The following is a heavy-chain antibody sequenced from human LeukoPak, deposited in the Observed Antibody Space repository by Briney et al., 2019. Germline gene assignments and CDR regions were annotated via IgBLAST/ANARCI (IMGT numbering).Heavy chain of an antibody. Sequence: PGGSLRLSCAASGFTFSSYWMSWVRQAPGEGLEWVANIKQDGNVIYYVDSVKGRFTISRDNAENSLYLQMNSLRAEDTAVYYCARVGHILTGFYAYYFDSWGQGTLVTVSS. J-gene: IGHJ4*02. D-gene: IGHD3-9*01. CDR1: GFTFSSYW. V-gene: IGHV3-7*01. CDR3: ARVGHILTGFYAYYFDS. CDR2: IKQDGNVI.